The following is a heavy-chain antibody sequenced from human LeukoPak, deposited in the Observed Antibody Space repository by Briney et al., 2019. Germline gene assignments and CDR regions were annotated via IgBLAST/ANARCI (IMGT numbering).Heavy chain of an antibody. Sequence: GESLKISCKGSGYSFINSWSGWVRQMPGKGLEWMEIIYPGDSDTRYSPSFQGHVTISADKSISTAYLQWSSLKASDTAMYYCARSRGDYYDSSGYWPTRVVANDAFDIWGQGTMVTVSS. J-gene: IGHJ3*02. CDR3: ARSRGDYYDSSGYWPTRVVANDAFDI. CDR1: GYSFINSW. V-gene: IGHV5-51*01. CDR2: IYPGDSDT. D-gene: IGHD3-22*01.